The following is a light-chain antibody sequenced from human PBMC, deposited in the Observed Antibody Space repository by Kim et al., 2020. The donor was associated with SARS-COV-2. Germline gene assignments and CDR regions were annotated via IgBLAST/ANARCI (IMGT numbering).Light chain of an antibody. CDR3: LQYNIHPLT. Sequence: ASVGDRVTITCRASQAIRNDLAWYQQQLGRAPKRLIYDASSLQSGAPSRFSGSGFGTEFTLTISRLQPEDFATYYCLQYNIHPLTFGGGTKVDIK. V-gene: IGKV1-17*01. J-gene: IGKJ4*01. CDR1: QAIRND. CDR2: DAS.